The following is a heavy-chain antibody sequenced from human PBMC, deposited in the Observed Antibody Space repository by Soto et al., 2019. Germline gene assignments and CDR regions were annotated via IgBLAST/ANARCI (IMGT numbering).Heavy chain of an antibody. V-gene: IGHV4-39*01. CDR3: TCIFSGGYGYGFYYYGMDV. J-gene: IGHJ6*02. CDR1: GDYISSSSYY. D-gene: IGHD5-18*01. Sequence: SETLSLTCTVSGDYISSSSYYWGWIRQPPGKGLEWIGSIYYSGSTYYNPSLKSRVTISVDTSKSQFSLRLSSVTAADTAVYYCTCIFSGGYGYGFYYYGMDVWGQGTTVTVSS. CDR2: IYYSGST.